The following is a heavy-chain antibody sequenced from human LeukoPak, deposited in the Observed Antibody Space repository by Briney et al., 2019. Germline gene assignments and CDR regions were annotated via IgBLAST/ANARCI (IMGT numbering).Heavy chain of an antibody. J-gene: IGHJ5*02. Sequence: SETLSLTCTVSGGSVSSGSYYRSWIRQPPGKGLEWIGYIYYSGSTNYNPSLKSRVTISVDTSKNQFSLKLSSVTAADTAVYYCARGSLEYCSSTSCYWFDPWGQGTLVTVSS. CDR2: IYYSGST. D-gene: IGHD2-2*01. CDR3: ARGSLEYCSSTSCYWFDP. V-gene: IGHV4-61*01. CDR1: GGSVSSGSYY.